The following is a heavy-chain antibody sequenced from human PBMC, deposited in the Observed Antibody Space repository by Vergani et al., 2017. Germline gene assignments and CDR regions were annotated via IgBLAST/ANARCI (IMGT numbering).Heavy chain of an antibody. V-gene: IGHV1-2*02. D-gene: IGHD1-26*01. CDR3: AHSWNFGRRDWFDS. Sequence: QVQLMQSGPVMKKPGGSMKVSCQASESTFSDYNIHWVRQAPGQGLQWMGWISHKIGGTDYLQRFQDRVTMTRDASTKTVYLKMTRLTSDDTAIYYCAHSWNFGRRDWFDSWGPGTLVTVSS. J-gene: IGHJ5*01. CDR2: ISHKIGGT. CDR1: ESTFSDYN.